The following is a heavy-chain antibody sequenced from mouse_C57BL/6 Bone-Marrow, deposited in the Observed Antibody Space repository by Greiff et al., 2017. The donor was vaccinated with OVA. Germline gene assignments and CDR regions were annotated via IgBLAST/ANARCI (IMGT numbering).Heavy chain of an antibody. J-gene: IGHJ4*01. CDR1: GYTFTSYW. Sequence: QVQLQQPGAELVMPGASVKLSCKASGYTFTSYWMHWVKQRPGQGLEWIGEIDPSDSYTNYNQKFKGKSTLTVDKSSSTAYMQLSSLTSEDSAVYYCASEWGYGNSYAMEYWCQGTAVTVSS. CDR3: ASEWGYGNSYAMEY. CDR2: IDPSDSYT. V-gene: IGHV1-69*01. D-gene: IGHD2-1*01.